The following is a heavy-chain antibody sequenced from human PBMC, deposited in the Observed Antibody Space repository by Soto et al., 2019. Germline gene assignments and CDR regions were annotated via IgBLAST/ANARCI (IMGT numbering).Heavy chain of an antibody. CDR1: GGSISSYY. CDR2: IYYSGST. CDR3: ARELGYCSSTSCSQYYYYGMDV. Sequence: SETLSLTCTVSGGSISSYYWSWIRQPPGKGLEWIGYIYYSGSTNYNPSLKSRVTISVDTSKNQFSLKLSSVTAADTAVCYCARELGYCSSTSCSQYYYYGMDVWGQGTTVTVSS. D-gene: IGHD2-2*01. V-gene: IGHV4-59*01. J-gene: IGHJ6*02.